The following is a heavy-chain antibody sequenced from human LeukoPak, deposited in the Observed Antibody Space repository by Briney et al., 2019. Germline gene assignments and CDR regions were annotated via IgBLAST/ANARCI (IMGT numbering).Heavy chain of an antibody. J-gene: IGHJ5*02. CDR2: IYYSGST. D-gene: IGHD5-24*01. Sequence: PSETLSLTCTVSGGSISSYYWSWIRQPPGKGLEWIGYIYYSGSTNYNPSLTSRVTISVDTSKNQCSLKLSSVTAADTAVYYCARGDDWFDPWGQGTLVTVSS. V-gene: IGHV4-59*01. CDR3: ARGDDWFDP. CDR1: GGSISSYY.